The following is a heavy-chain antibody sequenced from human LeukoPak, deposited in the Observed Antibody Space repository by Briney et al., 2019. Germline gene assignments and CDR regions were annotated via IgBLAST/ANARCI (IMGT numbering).Heavy chain of an antibody. Sequence: GGSLRLSCAASGFTFSSYAMNWVRQAPGKGLEWVSYISSLGSTIYYADSVKGRFTISRDNAKNSLYLQMNSLRAEDTAVYYCARGEQEMATMSIGYWGQGTLVTVSS. CDR2: ISSLGSTI. D-gene: IGHD5-24*01. CDR1: GFTFSSYA. J-gene: IGHJ4*02. CDR3: ARGEQEMATMSIGY. V-gene: IGHV3-48*01.